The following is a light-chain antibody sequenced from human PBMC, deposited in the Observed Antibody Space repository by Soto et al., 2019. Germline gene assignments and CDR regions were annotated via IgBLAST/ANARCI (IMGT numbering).Light chain of an antibody. J-gene: IGKJ5*01. Sequence: EVVLTQSPVTLSLSLVQSPTLSSTPSERIYSAYLGWYQQKPGQAPRLLIYGTSSRATGIPDRFSGSGSGTDFTLTISRLEPEDFAVYYCQQYGNSPITFGQGTRLEIK. V-gene: IGKV3-20*01. CDR3: QQYGNSPIT. CDR2: GTS. CDR1: ERIYSAY.